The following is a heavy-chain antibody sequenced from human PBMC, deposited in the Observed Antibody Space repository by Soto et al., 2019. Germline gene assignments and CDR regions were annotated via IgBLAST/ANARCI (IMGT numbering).Heavy chain of an antibody. V-gene: IGHV4-4*07. J-gene: IGHJ4*02. D-gene: IGHD2-15*01. Sequence: QVQLQGSGPGQVKPSETLSLTYTVSGDSISDYFYWSWIRQPAGKGLEWIGRIYTDGTTKYNPSLKSRVTLSLDKSKNQFSLRLSSATAADKAVYYFAREVRGGFTGIFDQWGRGSRVTVSS. CDR3: AREVRGGFTGIFDQ. CDR2: IYTDGTT. CDR1: GDSISDYFY.